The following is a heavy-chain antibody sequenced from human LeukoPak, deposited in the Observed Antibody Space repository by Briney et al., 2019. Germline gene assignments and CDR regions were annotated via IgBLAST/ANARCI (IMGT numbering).Heavy chain of an antibody. CDR3: ARDREAVADYYFDY. CDR1: GFTFSSYW. V-gene: IGHV3-7*01. CDR2: IKQHGSEK. D-gene: IGHD6-19*01. J-gene: IGHJ4*02. Sequence: GGSLRLSCAASGFTFSSYWMSWVRQAPGKGLEWVANIKQHGSEKYYVDSVKGRFTISRDNAKNSLYLQMNSLRAEDTAVYYCARDREAVADYYFDYWGQGTLVTVSS.